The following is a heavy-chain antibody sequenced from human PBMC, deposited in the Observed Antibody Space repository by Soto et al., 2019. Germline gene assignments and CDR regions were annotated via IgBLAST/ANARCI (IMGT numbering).Heavy chain of an antibody. CDR1: GFSLSTSGVG. CDR2: IYWDDDK. D-gene: IGHD6-13*01. Sequence: QITLKESGPTLVKPTQTLTLTCTFSGFSLSTSGVGVGWIRQPPGKALEWLALIYWDDDKRYSPSLKSRLTIAKAXSKNQVVLTMTNMDPVDTATYYCAHRLAATGLFDYWGQGTLVTVSS. CDR3: AHRLAATGLFDY. V-gene: IGHV2-5*02. J-gene: IGHJ4*02.